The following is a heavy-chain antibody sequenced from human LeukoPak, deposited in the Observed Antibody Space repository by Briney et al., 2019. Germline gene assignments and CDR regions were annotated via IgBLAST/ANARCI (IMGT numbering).Heavy chain of an antibody. CDR1: GYSISSGYY. J-gene: IGHJ2*01. CDR2: IYHSGST. Sequence: SETLSLTCAVSGYSISSGYYWGWIRQPPGKGLEWIGSIYHSGSTYYNPSLKSRVTISVYTSKNQFSLKLSSVTAADTAVYYCARDYGDSRWYFDLWGRGTLVTVSS. V-gene: IGHV4-38-2*02. D-gene: IGHD4-17*01. CDR3: ARDYGDSRWYFDL.